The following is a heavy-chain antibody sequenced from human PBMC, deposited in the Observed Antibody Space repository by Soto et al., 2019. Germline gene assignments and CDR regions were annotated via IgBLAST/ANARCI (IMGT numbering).Heavy chain of an antibody. CDR2: IIPKFGTT. CDR3: AIGVSNSTGWYILFDP. V-gene: IGHV1-69*01. D-gene: IGHD6-19*01. CDR1: GGTFSTYP. J-gene: IGHJ5*02. Sequence: QVQLVQSGAEVKKPGSSVKVSCKVSGGTFSTYPINWVRQAPGQGLEFMGGIIPKFGTTNYAQKFRGTVTITADESTSTAYIELNNLKSEDTAVDYCAIGVSNSTGWYILFDPWGQGTLVTVSS.